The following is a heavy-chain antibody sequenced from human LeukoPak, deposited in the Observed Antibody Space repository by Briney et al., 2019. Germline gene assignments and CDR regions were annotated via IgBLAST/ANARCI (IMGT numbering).Heavy chain of an antibody. Sequence: GGSLRLSCAASGFTVSSNYMSWVRQAPGKGLEWVSVIYSGGSTYYADSVKGRFTISRDNSKNTLYLQMNSLRAEDTAVYYCARGPTVTKFVYFDYWGQGTLVTVSS. J-gene: IGHJ4*02. V-gene: IGHV3-53*01. CDR2: IYSGGST. CDR3: ARGPTVTKFVYFDY. CDR1: GFTVSSNY. D-gene: IGHD4-17*01.